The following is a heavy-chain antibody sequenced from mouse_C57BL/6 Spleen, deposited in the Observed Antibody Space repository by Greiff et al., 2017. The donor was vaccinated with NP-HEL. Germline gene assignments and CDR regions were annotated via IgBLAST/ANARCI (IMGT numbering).Heavy chain of an antibody. J-gene: IGHJ3*01. Sequence: QVQLQQPGAELVKPGASVKLSCKASGYTFTSYWMQWVKRRPGQGLEWIGEIDPSDSYTNYNQKFKGKATLTVDTSSSTAYMQLSSLTSEDSAVYYCARGDGFAWFAYWGQGTLVTVSA. CDR1: GYTFTSYW. D-gene: IGHD2-3*01. CDR3: ARGDGFAWFAY. V-gene: IGHV1-50*01. CDR2: IDPSDSYT.